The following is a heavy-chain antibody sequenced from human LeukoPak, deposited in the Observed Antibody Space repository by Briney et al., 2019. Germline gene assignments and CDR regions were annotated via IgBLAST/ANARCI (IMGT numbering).Heavy chain of an antibody. CDR1: GGSISSYY. V-gene: IGHV4-59*01. CDR3: ARKGGSSGGY. D-gene: IGHD2-15*01. Sequence: PSETLSLTCTVSGGSISSYYWSWIRQPPGKGLEWIGYIYYSGSTNYNPSLKSRVTISVDTSKNQFSLKLSSVTAADTAVYYCARKGGSSGGYWGQGTLITVSS. CDR2: IYYSGST. J-gene: IGHJ4*02.